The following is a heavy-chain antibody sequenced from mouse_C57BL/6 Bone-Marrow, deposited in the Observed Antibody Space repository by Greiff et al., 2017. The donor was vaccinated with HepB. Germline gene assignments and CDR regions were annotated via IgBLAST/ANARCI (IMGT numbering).Heavy chain of an antibody. V-gene: IGHV1-62-2*01. D-gene: IGHD1-1*01. CDR1: GYTFTEYT. J-gene: IGHJ3*01. CDR3: ARHEEEGYSGYAWFAY. Sequence: QVQLQQSGAELVKPGASVKLSCKASGYTFTEYTIHWVKQRSRQGLEWIGWFYPGSGSIKYNEKFKDKATLTADKSSSTVYMELSRLTSEDSAVYFCARHEEEGYSGYAWFAYWGQGTLVTVSA. CDR2: FYPGSGSI.